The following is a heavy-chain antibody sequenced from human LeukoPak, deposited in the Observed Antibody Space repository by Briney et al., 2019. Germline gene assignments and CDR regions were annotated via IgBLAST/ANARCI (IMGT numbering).Heavy chain of an antibody. Sequence: GGSLSLSCAASGFTFSSYSMNWVRQAPGKGLEWVSSISSSSSYIYYADSVKGRFTISRDNAKNSLYLQMNSLRAEDTAVYYCARYDPEWATKYMHGWGKASTVTVSS. V-gene: IGHV3-21*01. CDR3: ARYDPEWATKYMHG. J-gene: IGHJ6*03. CDR2: ISSSSSYI. CDR1: GFTFSSYS. D-gene: IGHD5-12*01.